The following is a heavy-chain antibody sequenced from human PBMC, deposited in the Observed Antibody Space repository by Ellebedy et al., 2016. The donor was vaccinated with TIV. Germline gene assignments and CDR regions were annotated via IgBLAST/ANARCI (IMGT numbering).Heavy chain of an antibody. CDR1: GFTFSSYA. V-gene: IGHV3-30*04. CDR2: ISYDGSNK. Sequence: GESLKISXAASGFTFSSYAMHWVRQAPGKGLEWVAVISYDGSNKYYADSVKGRFTISRDNSKNTLYLQMNSLRAEDTAVYYCAREGGWSGYYPPDYWGQGTLVTVSS. J-gene: IGHJ4*02. CDR3: AREGGWSGYYPPDY. D-gene: IGHD3-3*01.